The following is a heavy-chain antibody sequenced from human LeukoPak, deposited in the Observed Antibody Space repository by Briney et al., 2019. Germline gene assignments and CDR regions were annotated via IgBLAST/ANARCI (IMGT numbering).Heavy chain of an antibody. D-gene: IGHD3-10*01. CDR2: INHSGST. CDR1: GGSFSGYY. V-gene: IGHV4-34*01. J-gene: IGHJ5*02. Sequence: NPSETLSLTCAVYGGSFSGYYWSWIRQPPGKGLEWIGEINHSGSTNYNPSFKSRVTISVDTSKNQFSLKLSSVTAADTAVYYCASWFGELFGNNWFDPWGQGTLVTVSS. CDR3: ASWFGELFGNNWFDP.